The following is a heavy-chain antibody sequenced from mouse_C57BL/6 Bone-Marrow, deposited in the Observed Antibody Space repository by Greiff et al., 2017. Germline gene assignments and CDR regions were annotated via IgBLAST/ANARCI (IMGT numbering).Heavy chain of an antibody. CDR2: IYPGGGYT. V-gene: IGHV1-63*01. CDR3: ARGYAMDY. J-gene: IGHJ4*01. CDR1: GYTFTNYW. Sequence: LVESGAELVRPGTSVKMSCKASGYTFTNYWIGWAKQRPGHGLEWIGDIYPGGGYTNYNEKFKGKATLTADKSSSTAYMQFSSLTSEDSAIYYCARGYAMDYWGKGTSVTVSS.